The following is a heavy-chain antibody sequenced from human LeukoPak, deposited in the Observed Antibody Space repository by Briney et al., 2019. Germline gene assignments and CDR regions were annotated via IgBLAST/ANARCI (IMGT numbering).Heavy chain of an antibody. V-gene: IGHV4-38-2*02. J-gene: IGHJ4*02. CDR3: ARSSLRYYYDSRGYYLY. Sequence: PSETLSLTCTVSGYSISSGYYWGWIRQPPGKGLEWIGSIYHSGSTYYNPSLKSRVTISVDTSKNQFSLKLSSVTAADTAVYYCARSSLRYYYDSRGYYLYWGQGTLVTVSS. CDR1: GYSISSGYY. CDR2: IYHSGST. D-gene: IGHD3-22*01.